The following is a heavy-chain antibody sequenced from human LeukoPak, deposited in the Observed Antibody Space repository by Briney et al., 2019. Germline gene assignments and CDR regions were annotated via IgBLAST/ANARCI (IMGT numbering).Heavy chain of an antibody. CDR3: ASPGAMVTN. CDR2: ISYDGSNK. J-gene: IGHJ4*02. CDR1: GFTFSSYA. V-gene: IGHV3-30-3*01. D-gene: IGHD5-18*01. Sequence: GGSLRLSCAASGFTFSSYAMHWVRQAPGKGLEWVAVISYDGSNKYYADSVKGRFTISRDNSKNTLYLQMNSLRAEDTAVYYCASPGAMVTNWGQGTLVTVSS.